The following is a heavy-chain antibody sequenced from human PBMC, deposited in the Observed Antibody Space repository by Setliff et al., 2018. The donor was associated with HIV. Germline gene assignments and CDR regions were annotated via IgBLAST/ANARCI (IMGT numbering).Heavy chain of an antibody. D-gene: IGHD2-8*01. J-gene: IGHJ4*02. CDR1: GFTFTTYG. CDR3: AKGQLPYCTNGVCYAIDY. V-gene: IGHV3-33*06. CDR2: IWYDGSNK. Sequence: GGSLRLSCAASGFTFTTYGMHWVRQAPGKGLEWVAIIWYDGSNKHYADSVKGRFTISRDDSKNTVYLQMNNLRAEDTAVYYCAKGQLPYCTNGVCYAIDYWGQGTLVTVSS.